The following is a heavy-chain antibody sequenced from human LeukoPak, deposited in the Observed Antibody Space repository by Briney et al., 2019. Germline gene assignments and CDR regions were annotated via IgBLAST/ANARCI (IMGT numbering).Heavy chain of an antibody. CDR1: GYTFTSYG. CDR3: ARDWSPAGVRFLEWLEVASDY. V-gene: IGHV1-18*01. J-gene: IGHJ4*02. D-gene: IGHD3-3*01. CDR2: ISAYNGNT. Sequence: GASVKVSCKASGYTFTSYGISWVRQAPGQGLEWMGWISAYNGNTNYAQKLQGRVTMTTDTSTSTAYMELRSLRSDDTAVYYCARDWSPAGVRFLEWLEVASDYWGQGTLVTVSS.